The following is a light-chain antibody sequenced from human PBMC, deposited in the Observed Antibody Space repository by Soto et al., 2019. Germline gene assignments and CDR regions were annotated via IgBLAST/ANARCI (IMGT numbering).Light chain of an antibody. Sequence: DIQMTQSPSTLSASVGDTVTITCRASQSFSNWLDWYQQKPGKVPKFLIYKASTLESGVPSRFSGSGSGTEFTLTISSLQPDDFATYYCQQYNSYSWTFGQGTKVEIK. J-gene: IGKJ1*01. CDR2: KAS. CDR1: QSFSNW. V-gene: IGKV1-5*03. CDR3: QQYNSYSWT.